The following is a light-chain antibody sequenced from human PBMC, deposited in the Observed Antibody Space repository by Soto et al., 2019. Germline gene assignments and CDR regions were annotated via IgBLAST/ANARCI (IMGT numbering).Light chain of an antibody. CDR2: KAS. J-gene: IGKJ1*01. CDR3: QQYNTCPWT. CDR1: QSINTW. Sequence: DIQMTQSPSTLSASVGDRVTITCRASQSINTWLAWYRQKPGKAPNLLIYKASSLESGVPSRFSGSGSGTEFTLTISSLQPDDFATYYCQQYNTCPWTFGQGTKVEIK. V-gene: IGKV1-5*03.